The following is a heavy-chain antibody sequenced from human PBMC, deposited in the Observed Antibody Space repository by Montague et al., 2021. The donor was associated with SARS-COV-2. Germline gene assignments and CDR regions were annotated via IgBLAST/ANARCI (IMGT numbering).Heavy chain of an antibody. V-gene: IGHV3-23*01. CDR2: ISGSGGST. D-gene: IGHD3-3*01. CDR3: AKDRYYDFWSGYYFDY. Sequence: SMRLSCEASGFTFSNYAMNWVRQAPGKGLGWVSAISGSGGSTYYXDSVKGRFTISRDNSKNTLYLQMNSLRAEDTAVYYCAKDRYYDFWSGYYFDYWGQRTLVTVSS. CDR1: GFTFSNYA. J-gene: IGHJ4*02.